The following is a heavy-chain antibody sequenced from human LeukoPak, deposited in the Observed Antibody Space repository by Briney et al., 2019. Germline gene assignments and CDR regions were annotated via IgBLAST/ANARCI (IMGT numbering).Heavy chain of an antibody. CDR3: ASARRRDIVVVPAAAFDY. V-gene: IGHV4-38-2*01. J-gene: IGHJ4*02. CDR2: IYYSGST. Sequence: SETLSLTCDVSGHPISSAFYWGWIRQPPGKGLEWIGSIYYSGSTYYNPSLKSRVTISVDTSKNQFSLKLSSVTAADTAVYYCASARRRDIVVVPAAAFDYWGQGTLVTVSS. D-gene: IGHD2-2*01. CDR1: GHPISSAFY.